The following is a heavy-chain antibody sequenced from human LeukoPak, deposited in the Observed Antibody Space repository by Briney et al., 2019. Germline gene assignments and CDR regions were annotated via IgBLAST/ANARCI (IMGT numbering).Heavy chain of an antibody. D-gene: IGHD6-19*01. J-gene: IGHJ5*01. Sequence: PGGSLRLSCAASGFTFSSYGMHWVRQAPGKGLEWMALIFYDGSNMLYADSVKGRFTISRDNSRGTLYLQMNSVRAEDTAVYFCAKDSIPVAGRDCFFDSWGQGALVTVSS. CDR1: GFTFSSYG. V-gene: IGHV3-33*03. CDR3: AKDSIPVAGRDCFFDS. CDR2: IFYDGSNM.